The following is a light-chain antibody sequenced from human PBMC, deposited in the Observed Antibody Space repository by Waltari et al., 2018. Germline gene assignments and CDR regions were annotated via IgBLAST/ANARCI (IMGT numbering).Light chain of an antibody. CDR3: QQCFHVPT. J-gene: IGKJ4*01. CDR2: DAS. Sequence: DIQMTQSPSSLSASVGDTVTITCQASQDISKDLNWYQQKPGKAPKLLVYDASNLETGVPLRFSGSGSGTYFTFTINSLQPEDIATYYCQQCFHVPTFGGGTKVEIK. CDR1: QDISKD. V-gene: IGKV1-33*01.